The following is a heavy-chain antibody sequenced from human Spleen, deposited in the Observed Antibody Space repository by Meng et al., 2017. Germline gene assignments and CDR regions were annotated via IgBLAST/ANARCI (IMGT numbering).Heavy chain of an antibody. J-gene: IGHJ5*02. Sequence: QVQRGKSGAEVKKPGSSVKVSCKASGGTFSSYAISWVRQAPGQGLEWMGGIIPIFGTANYAQKFQGRVTITADKSTSTAYMELSSLRSEDTAVYYCAREGVAVAPWFDPWGQGTLVTVSS. CDR1: GGTFSSYA. CDR3: AREGVAVAPWFDP. V-gene: IGHV1-69*06. D-gene: IGHD6-19*01. CDR2: IIPIFGTA.